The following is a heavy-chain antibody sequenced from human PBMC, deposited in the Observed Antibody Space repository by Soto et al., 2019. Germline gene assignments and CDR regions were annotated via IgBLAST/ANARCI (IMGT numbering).Heavy chain of an antibody. V-gene: IGHV4-31*03. J-gene: IGHJ6*02. D-gene: IGHD3-10*01. CDR3: ARENCTGEVDYGMDV. CDR2: IYYSGST. CDR1: GGSISSGGYY. Sequence: SETLSLTCTVSGGSISSGGYYWSWIRQHPGKGLEWIGYIYYSGSTYYNPSLKSRVTISVDTSKNQFSLKLSFVTAADTAVYYCARENCTGEVDYGMDVWGQGTTVTVSS.